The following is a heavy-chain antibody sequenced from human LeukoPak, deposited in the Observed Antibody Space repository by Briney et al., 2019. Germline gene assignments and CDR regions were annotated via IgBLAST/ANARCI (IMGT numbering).Heavy chain of an antibody. V-gene: IGHV4-4*02. J-gene: IGHJ6*02. CDR2: IYLYGTT. Sequence: SETLSLTCSVSIGSISSSKWWSWVRPSPVKGLEWIGEIYLYGTTNYNPSFTSRVTMSVDRSRNQFSLKLTSVTAADTAVYYCARTGYCSSRYCDYYGMDVWGQGTTVTVSS. D-gene: IGHD6-13*01. CDR3: ARTGYCSSRYCDYYGMDV. CDR1: IGSISSSKW.